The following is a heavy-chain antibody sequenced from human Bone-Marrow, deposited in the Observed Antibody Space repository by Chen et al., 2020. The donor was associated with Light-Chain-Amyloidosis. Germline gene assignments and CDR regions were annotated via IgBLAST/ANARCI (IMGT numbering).Heavy chain of an antibody. CDR1: GYTFTNYV. J-gene: IGHJ4*02. Sequence: QVQLVQSGAEVKKPGASVKVSCKASGYTFTNYVIYWVRQAPGQGLEWMGWISPYNGYTNFAQRLHGRVTVTTDTSTNTAYMELRSLRSDDTAVYYCARMEGPYYYDSSGLVYWGQGTLVTVSS. D-gene: IGHD3-22*01. CDR3: ARMEGPYYYDSSGLVY. CDR2: ISPYNGYT. V-gene: IGHV1-18*04.